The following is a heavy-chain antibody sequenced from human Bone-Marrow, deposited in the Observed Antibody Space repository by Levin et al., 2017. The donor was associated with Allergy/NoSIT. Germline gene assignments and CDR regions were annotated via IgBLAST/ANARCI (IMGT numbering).Heavy chain of an antibody. V-gene: IGHV1-46*01. J-gene: IGHJ6*02. D-gene: IGHD5-12*01. CDR1: GYTFTSYY. CDR3: ARGGVATIKYYYYYGMDV. CDR2: INPSGGST. Sequence: ASVKVSCKASGYTFTSYYMHWVRQAPGQGLEWMGIINPSGGSTSYAQKFQGRVTMTRDTSTSTVYMELSSLRSEDTAVYYCARGGVATIKYYYYYGMDVWGQGTTVTVSS.